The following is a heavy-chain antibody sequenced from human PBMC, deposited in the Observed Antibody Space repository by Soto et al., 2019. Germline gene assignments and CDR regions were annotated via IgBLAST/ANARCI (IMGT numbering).Heavy chain of an antibody. D-gene: IGHD1-1*01. CDR3: ANPGPYYISTGFDY. V-gene: IGHV3-23*01. CDR1: GFTFSSYA. CDR2: ISGSGGST. J-gene: IGHJ4*02. Sequence: PGGSRRLSCAASGFTFSSYAMSWFRQAPGKGLEWVSAISGSGGSTYYADSVKGRFTISRDNSKNTLYLQMNSLRAEDTAVYYCANPGPYYISTGFDYWGQGTQDPGSS.